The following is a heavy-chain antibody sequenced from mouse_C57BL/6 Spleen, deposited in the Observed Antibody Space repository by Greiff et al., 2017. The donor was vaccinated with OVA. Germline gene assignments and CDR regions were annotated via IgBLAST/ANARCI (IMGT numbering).Heavy chain of an antibody. D-gene: IGHD2-2*01. Sequence: VQLQQPGAELVKPGASVKLSCKASGYTFTSYWMNWVKQRPGQGLEWIGMIHPNSGSTNYNEKFKGKATLTVDKSSSTAYMQLSSLTSEDSAVYYCAREEAWLPFDYWGQGTTLTVSS. J-gene: IGHJ2*01. V-gene: IGHV1-64*01. CDR3: AREEAWLPFDY. CDR2: IHPNSGST. CDR1: GYTFTSYW.